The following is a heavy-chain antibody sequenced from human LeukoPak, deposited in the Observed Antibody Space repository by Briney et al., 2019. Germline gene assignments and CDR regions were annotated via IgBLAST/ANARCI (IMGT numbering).Heavy chain of an antibody. D-gene: IGHD2-15*01. V-gene: IGHV3-23*01. Sequence: PGGSLRLSCAASGFTFSSYALSWVRQAPGKGLEWVSGISGSGSSTFYADSVKGRFTISRDNSKNTLYLQMNSLRAEDTALYYCAKDGSLEWREPRGFDYWGQGTLVTVSS. J-gene: IGHJ4*02. CDR3: AKDGSLEWREPRGFDY. CDR2: ISGSGSST. CDR1: GFTFSSYA.